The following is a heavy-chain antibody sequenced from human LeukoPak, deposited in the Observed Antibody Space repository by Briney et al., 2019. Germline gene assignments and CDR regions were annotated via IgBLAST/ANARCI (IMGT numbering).Heavy chain of an antibody. D-gene: IGHD3-22*01. CDR1: GLTFSSYA. CDR3: AKEATYYYDSSGYPDY. V-gene: IGHV3-23*01. J-gene: IGHJ4*02. CDR2: ISGSGGST. Sequence: GGSLRLSCAASGLTFSSYAMSWVRQAPGKGLEWVSAISGSGGSTYYADSVKGRFTISRDNSKNTLYLQMNSLRAEDTAVYYCAKEATYYYDSSGYPDYWGQGTLVTVSS.